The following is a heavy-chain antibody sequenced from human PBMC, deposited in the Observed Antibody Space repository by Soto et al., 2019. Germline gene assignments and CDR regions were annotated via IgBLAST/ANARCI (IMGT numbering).Heavy chain of an antibody. D-gene: IGHD3-10*01. V-gene: IGHV3-23*04. CDR3: AKEVYGATRGGMDV. CDR2: ITDNGGST. Sequence: EVQLVESGGGLVQPGGSLRLSCAASGFTFRKNVMNWVRQAPGRGLEWVSAITDNGGSTYYADSVKGRCTISRDNSKNTLYLKMNSLRAEDTAVYYCAKEVYGATRGGMDVWGQGTTVTVSS. J-gene: IGHJ6*02. CDR1: GFTFRKNV.